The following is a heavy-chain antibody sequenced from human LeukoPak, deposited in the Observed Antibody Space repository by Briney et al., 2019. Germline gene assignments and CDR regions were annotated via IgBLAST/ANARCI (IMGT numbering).Heavy chain of an antibody. CDR2: IGTAGDT. CDR1: GFTFSSYD. J-gene: IGHJ6*02. CDR3: ARHRAQLVLDYYYGMDV. V-gene: IGHV3-13*01. Sequence: GGSLRLSCAASGFTFSSYDMHWVRQATGKGLEWVSAIGTAGDTYYPGSVKGRFTISRENAKNSLYLQMNSLRAGDTAVYYCARHRAQLVLDYYYGMDVWGQGTTVTVSS. D-gene: IGHD1-1*01.